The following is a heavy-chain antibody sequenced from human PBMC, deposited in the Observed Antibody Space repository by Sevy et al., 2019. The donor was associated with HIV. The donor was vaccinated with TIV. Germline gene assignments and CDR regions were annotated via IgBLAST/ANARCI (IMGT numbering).Heavy chain of an antibody. D-gene: IGHD2-15*01. CDR2: IRSKAGGGTT. Sequence: GGSLRLSCAASGFTFSNAWMSWVRRSPGKGLEWVGRIRSKAGGGTTDYATIVKGKFTISRDDSRDNLYLQLNSLETEDTAVYYCTTDHRRDGIVVVPFEYWGQGTLVTVSS. CDR3: TTDHRRDGIVVVPFEY. V-gene: IGHV3-15*01. CDR1: GFTFSNAW. J-gene: IGHJ4*02.